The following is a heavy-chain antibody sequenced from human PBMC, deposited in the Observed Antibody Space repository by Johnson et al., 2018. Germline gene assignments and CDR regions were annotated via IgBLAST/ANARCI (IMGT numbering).Heavy chain of an antibody. Sequence: QVQLVQSGGGVVQPGRSLRLSCATSGFTFTSHGMHWVRQAPGKGLEWVATIWYDGSNKYYADSVKGRFTISRDNSKNTLYPQMNSLRAEDTAGYYCAKAPRSDYYDSSGYSEYFQHWGQGTLVTVSS. CDR2: IWYDGSNK. D-gene: IGHD3-22*01. V-gene: IGHV3-33*06. CDR1: GFTFTSHG. J-gene: IGHJ1*01. CDR3: AKAPRSDYYDSSGYSEYFQH.